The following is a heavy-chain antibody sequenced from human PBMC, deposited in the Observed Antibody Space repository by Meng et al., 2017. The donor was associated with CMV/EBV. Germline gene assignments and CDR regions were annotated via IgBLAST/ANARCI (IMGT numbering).Heavy chain of an antibody. Sequence: SCAASGFTFSSYWMHWVRQVPGKGLVWVSRINSDGTSASYADSVQGRFTISRDNAKSTLYLQMNSLRAEDTAVYYCARGYSGTYWADYWGQGTLVTVSS. D-gene: IGHD1-26*01. J-gene: IGHJ4*02. CDR1: GFTFSSYW. V-gene: IGHV3-74*01. CDR3: ARGYSGTYWADY. CDR2: INSDGTSA.